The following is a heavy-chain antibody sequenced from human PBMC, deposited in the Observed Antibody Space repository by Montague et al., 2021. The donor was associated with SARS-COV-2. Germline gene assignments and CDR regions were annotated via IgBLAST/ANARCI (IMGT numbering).Heavy chain of an antibody. CDR2: XXWNDDK. V-gene: IGHV2-5*01. D-gene: IGHD3-3*01. Sequence: PALVTPTQTLTLTCTFSGFSLSTSGVGVGWIRQPPGKALEWLALXXWNDDKRYSPSLKSRLTITKDTSKNQVVLTMTNMDPVDIATYYCAHRRAAAHDYDFWGGYFPDLGGYYYYYMDVWDKGTTVTVSS. CDR1: GFSLSTSGVG. CDR3: AHRRAAAHDYDFWGGYFPDLGGYYYYYMDV. J-gene: IGHJ6*03.